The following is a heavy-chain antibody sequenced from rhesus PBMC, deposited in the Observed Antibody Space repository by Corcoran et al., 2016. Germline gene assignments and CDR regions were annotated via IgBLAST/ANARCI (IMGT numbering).Heavy chain of an antibody. D-gene: IGHD3-34*01. CDR1: GGSISERYL. V-gene: IGHV4S10*01. CDR3: ARVIWGHFDY. J-gene: IGHJ4*01. Sequence: QVQLQESGPGVVKPSEPLSLTCPVSGGSISERYLWSWIRQPPGKGLVGIGDIYGSSTSTNYNPSLKSRVTISKDTSKNQFSLKLSSVTAADTAVYYCARVIWGHFDYWGQGVLVTVSS. CDR2: IYGSSTST.